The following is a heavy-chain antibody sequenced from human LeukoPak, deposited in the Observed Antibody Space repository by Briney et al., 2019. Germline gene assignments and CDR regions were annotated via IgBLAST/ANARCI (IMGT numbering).Heavy chain of an antibody. Sequence: GGSLRLSCAASGFTFSSYVMTWVRQAPGKGLEWVSAISGSGGSTYYADSVKGRFTISRDNSKNTLYLQVNSLRAEDTAVHYCARGGYCTSTSCPFDYWGQGTLVTVSS. CDR3: ARGGYCTSTSCPFDY. D-gene: IGHD2-2*03. CDR1: GFTFSSYV. V-gene: IGHV3-23*01. CDR2: ISGSGGST. J-gene: IGHJ4*02.